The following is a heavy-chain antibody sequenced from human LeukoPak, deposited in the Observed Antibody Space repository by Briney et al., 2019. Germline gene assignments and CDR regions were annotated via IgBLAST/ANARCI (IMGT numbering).Heavy chain of an antibody. J-gene: IGHJ4*02. V-gene: IGHV1-2*02. CDR2: INPNSGGT. D-gene: IGHD5-24*01. CDR3: ARVGQSDY. Sequence: ASVKVSCKTSGYTFTDYYIHWVRQAPGQGLEWMGWINPNSGGTNYPQKFQGRVTMTRDTSISTAYMELSRLRSDDTAMYYCARVGQSDYWCQGTLVTVSS. CDR1: GYTFTDYY.